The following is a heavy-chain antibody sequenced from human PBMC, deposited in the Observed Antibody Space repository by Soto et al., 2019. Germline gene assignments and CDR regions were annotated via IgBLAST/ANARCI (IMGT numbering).Heavy chain of an antibody. D-gene: IGHD3-10*01. Sequence: SETLSLTCAVYGGSFSGYFWSWIRQPPGKGLEWIGEINHSGSPNYNPSLKSRVTISVDTSKNHFSLKLSSVTAADTAVYYCARGLPGSMVRGSSLWDRRTYYYYYMDVWGKGTTVT. J-gene: IGHJ6*03. CDR1: GGSFSGYF. V-gene: IGHV4-34*01. CDR2: INHSGSP. CDR3: ARGLPGSMVRGSSLWDRRTYYYYYMDV.